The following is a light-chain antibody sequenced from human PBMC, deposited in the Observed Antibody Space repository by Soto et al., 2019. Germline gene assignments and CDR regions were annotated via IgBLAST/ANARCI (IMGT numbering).Light chain of an antibody. V-gene: IGLV2-14*03. J-gene: IGLJ1*01. CDR2: DVT. CDR1: SSDVGGYNY. Sequence: QSALTQPASVSGSPGQSITISCTGTSSDVGGYNYVSWYQHHPGKAPKLMIYDVTYRPSGVSNRFSGSKSGNTASLTISGLQAEDEADYYCISYTSSSTRVFGTGTKVTVL. CDR3: ISYTSSSTRV.